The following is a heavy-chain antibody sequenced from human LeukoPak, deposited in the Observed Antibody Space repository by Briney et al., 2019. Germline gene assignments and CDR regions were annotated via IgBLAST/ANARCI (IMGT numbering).Heavy chain of an antibody. V-gene: IGHV1-8*01. CDR1: GYTFTSYD. J-gene: IGHJ4*02. Sequence: ASVKVSCKASGYTFTSYDINWVRQATGQGLEWKGWMNPNSGNTGYAQKFQGRVTITRNTSISTAYMELSSLRSEDTAVYYCASGKEQLDFDYWGQGTLVTVSS. CDR3: ASGKEQLDFDY. D-gene: IGHD6-13*01. CDR2: MNPNSGNT.